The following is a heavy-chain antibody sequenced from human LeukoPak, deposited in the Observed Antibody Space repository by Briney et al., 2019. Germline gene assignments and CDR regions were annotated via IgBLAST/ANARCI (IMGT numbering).Heavy chain of an antibody. CDR3: ARDPYCSSTSCYFSWFDP. Sequence: GGSLRLSCAASGFTFSSYGMHWVRQAPGKGLEWVAVISYDGSNKYYADSVKGRFTISRDNSKNTLYLQMNSLRSEDTAVYYCARDPYCSSTSCYFSWFDPWGQGTLVTVSS. V-gene: IGHV3-30*03. CDR2: ISYDGSNK. D-gene: IGHD2-2*01. J-gene: IGHJ5*02. CDR1: GFTFSSYG.